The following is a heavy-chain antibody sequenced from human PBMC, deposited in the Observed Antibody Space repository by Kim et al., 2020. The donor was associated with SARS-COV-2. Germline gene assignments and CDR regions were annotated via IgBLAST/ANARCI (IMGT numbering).Heavy chain of an antibody. D-gene: IGHD2-2*01. CDR3: AREGDIVVVPAAMYYGMDV. V-gene: IGHV3-48*03. J-gene: IGHJ6*02. Sequence: RFTISRDNAKNSLYLQMNSLRAEDTAVYYCAREGDIVVVPAAMYYGMDVWGQGTTVTVSS.